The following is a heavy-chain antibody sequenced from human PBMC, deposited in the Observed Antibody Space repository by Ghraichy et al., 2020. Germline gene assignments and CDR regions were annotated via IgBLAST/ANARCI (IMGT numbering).Heavy chain of an antibody. Sequence: ASVKVSCKASGYTFTSYGISWVRQAPGKGLEWMGWISAYNGNTNYAQKLQGRVTMTTDTSTSTAYMDLRSLRSDDTAVYYCATHCSGGSCWRNPPIGHWGQGTLVTVSS. CDR2: ISAYNGNT. V-gene: IGHV1-18*01. CDR1: GYTFTSYG. J-gene: IGHJ5*02. D-gene: IGHD2-15*01. CDR3: ATHCSGGSCWRNPPIGH.